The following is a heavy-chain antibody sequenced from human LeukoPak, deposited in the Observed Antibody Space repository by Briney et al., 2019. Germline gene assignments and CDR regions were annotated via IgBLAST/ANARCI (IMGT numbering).Heavy chain of an antibody. CDR2: IYTSGST. J-gene: IGHJ4*02. CDR1: GGSISSGSYH. V-gene: IGHV4-61*02. D-gene: IGHD5-24*01. Sequence: SETLSLTCTVSGGSISSGSYHWSWIRQPAGKGLEWIGRIYTSGSTNYNPSLKSRVTISGDTSKNQFSLKLSSVTAADTAVYYCARLRDGYNRGGVDYWGQGTLVTVSS. CDR3: ARLRDGYNRGGVDY.